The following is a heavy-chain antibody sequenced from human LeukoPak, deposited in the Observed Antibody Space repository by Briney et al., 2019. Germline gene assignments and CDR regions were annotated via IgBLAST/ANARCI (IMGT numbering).Heavy chain of an antibody. Sequence: ESGPTLVNPPQTLTLTCSFSGFSLSSSGMCVSWIRQPPGKALEWLALIDLYDDKYYTTSLKTRLTISKDTSKSQVVLRITNMDPVDTATYHCARSTRDYDVLAGYYTIAFDYWGRGNLVTVSS. J-gene: IGHJ4*02. CDR3: ARSTRDYDVLAGYYTIAFDY. V-gene: IGHV2-70*01. CDR2: IDLYDDK. CDR1: GFSLSSSGMC. D-gene: IGHD3-9*01.